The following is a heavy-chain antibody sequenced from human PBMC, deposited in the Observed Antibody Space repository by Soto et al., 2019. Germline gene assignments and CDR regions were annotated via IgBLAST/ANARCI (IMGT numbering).Heavy chain of an antibody. CDR2: ISAYNGNT. V-gene: IGHV1-18*01. CDR1: GYTFTSYG. J-gene: IGHJ1*01. D-gene: IGHD3-9*01. Sequence: QVQLVQSGAEVKKPGASVKVSCKASGYTFTSYGISWVRQAPGQGLEWMGWISAYNGNTNYAQKLQGRVTMTTDTSSSTAYMELRSLRSDDTAVYYCARMYYDILTGYYSPAEYFQHWGQGTLVTVSS. CDR3: ARMYYDILTGYYSPAEYFQH.